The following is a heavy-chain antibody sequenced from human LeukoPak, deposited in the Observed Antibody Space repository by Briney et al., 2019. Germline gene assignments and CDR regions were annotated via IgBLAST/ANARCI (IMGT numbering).Heavy chain of an antibody. J-gene: IGHJ4*02. CDR2: ISYSGST. CDR3: TRDRRDGYNYVDY. D-gene: IGHD5-24*01. Sequence: SETLSLTCTVSGGSISSYYWSWIRQPAGKGLEWIGYISYSGSTDYNPSLKSRVTISVDTSKNQFSLKLNSVTAADTAVYYCTRDRRDGYNYVDYWGQGTLVTVSS. V-gene: IGHV4-59*01. CDR1: GGSISSYY.